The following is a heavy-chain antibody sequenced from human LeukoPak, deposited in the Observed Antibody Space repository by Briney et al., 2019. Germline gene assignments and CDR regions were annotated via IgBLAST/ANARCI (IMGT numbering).Heavy chain of an antibody. Sequence: SETLSLTCTVSGGSISSSSYYWGWIRQPPGNGLEWIGSIYYSGSTNYNPSLKSRVTISVDTSKNQFSLKLSSVTAADTAVYYCARETSQKGAHYMDVWGKGTTVTISS. CDR2: IYYSGST. V-gene: IGHV4-39*07. CDR1: GGSISSSSYY. J-gene: IGHJ6*03. CDR3: ARETSQKGAHYMDV. D-gene: IGHD3-16*01.